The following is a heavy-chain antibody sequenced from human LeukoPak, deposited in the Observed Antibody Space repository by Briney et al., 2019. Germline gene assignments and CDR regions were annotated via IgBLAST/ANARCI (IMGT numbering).Heavy chain of an antibody. J-gene: IGHJ4*02. D-gene: IGHD3-22*01. V-gene: IGHV4-34*01. CDR1: GGSISSYY. CDR3: ARKQTNYYDSSGYFDY. Sequence: PSETLSLTCTVSGGSISSYYWSWIRQPPGKGLEWIGEINHSGSTNYDPSLKSRVTISVDTSKNQFSLKLSSVTAADTAVYYCARKQTNYYDSSGYFDYWGQGTLVTVSS. CDR2: INHSGST.